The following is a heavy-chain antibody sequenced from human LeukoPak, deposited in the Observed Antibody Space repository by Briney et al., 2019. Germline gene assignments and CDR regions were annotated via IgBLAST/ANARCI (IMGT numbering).Heavy chain of an antibody. D-gene: IGHD3-10*01. CDR2: IYFLGST. J-gene: IGHJ4*02. CDR3: AREANYYGSGSYFEGTFDY. Sequence: SETLSLTCNVSGGSISSHYWSWIRQPPGKGLEWIGYIYFLGSTNYNPSLKSRVTISVDMSKNQFSLKLTSVTAADTAVYYCAREANYYGSGSYFEGTFDYWGQGSLVTVSS. CDR1: GGSISSHY. V-gene: IGHV4-59*11.